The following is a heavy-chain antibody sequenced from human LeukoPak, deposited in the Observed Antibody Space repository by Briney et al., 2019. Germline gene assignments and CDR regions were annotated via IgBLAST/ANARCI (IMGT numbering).Heavy chain of an antibody. CDR2: ISASASTT. J-gene: IGHJ4*02. V-gene: IGHV3-23*01. D-gene: IGHD5-12*01. CDR3: TKNIGYSYGYLAN. CDR1: GFPLNLFA. Sequence: GGSLTLSCVVSGFPLNLFAVTWVRQAPGKGLEWVSFISASASTTHYADSVKGRFTISKDIAKDTIYLQMNSLKVEDTAIYFCTKNIGYSYGYLANWGQGARVTVSS.